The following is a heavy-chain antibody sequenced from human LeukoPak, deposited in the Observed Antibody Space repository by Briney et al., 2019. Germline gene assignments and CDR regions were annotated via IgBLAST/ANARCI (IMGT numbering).Heavy chain of an antibody. Sequence: SVKVSCKASGGAFSSYAISWVRQAPGQGVEWKGRIIPIFGTANYAQKFQGRVTITTDESTSTAYMELSSLRSEDAAVYYCASARRATIITHDAFDIWGQGTMVTVSS. J-gene: IGHJ3*02. D-gene: IGHD5-24*01. CDR1: GGAFSSYA. CDR3: ASARRATIITHDAFDI. V-gene: IGHV1-69*05. CDR2: IIPIFGTA.